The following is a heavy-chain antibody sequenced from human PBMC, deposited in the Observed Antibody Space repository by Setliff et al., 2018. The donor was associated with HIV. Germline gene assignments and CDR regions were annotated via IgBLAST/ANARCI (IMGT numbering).Heavy chain of an antibody. CDR1: GGSFSTYA. J-gene: IGHJ4*02. D-gene: IGHD3-22*01. Sequence: ASVKVSCKASGGSFSTYAFTWVRQAPGQGLEWMGGIIPIFGTANYAQKFQGRVTITTDESTSTTYLELSSLRSEDTAVYYCAREDYYDSYWGQGTLVTVSS. CDR3: AREDYYDSY. V-gene: IGHV1-69*05. CDR2: IIPIFGTA.